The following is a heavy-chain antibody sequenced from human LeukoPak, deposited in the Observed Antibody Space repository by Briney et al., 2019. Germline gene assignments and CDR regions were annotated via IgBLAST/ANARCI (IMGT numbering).Heavy chain of an antibody. Sequence: PGGSLRLSCAASGFTFSNYAMHWVRQAPGKGLEWVAVISYDGSNKYYADSVKGRFTISRDNSKNTLYLQMNSLRAEDTAVYYCAEGDVILTGYDDLDYWGQGTLVTVSS. CDR1: GFTFSNYA. CDR2: ISYDGSNK. J-gene: IGHJ4*02. D-gene: IGHD3-9*01. CDR3: AEGDVILTGYDDLDY. V-gene: IGHV3-30*04.